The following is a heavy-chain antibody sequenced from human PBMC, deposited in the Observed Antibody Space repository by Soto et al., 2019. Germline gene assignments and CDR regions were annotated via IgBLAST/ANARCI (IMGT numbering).Heavy chain of an antibody. Sequence: PSETLSLTCTVSGGSISGYYWSWIRQPPGKGLEWIGYIYYLGSTDYNPSLKGRVTISLDTSNNQFSLKLSSVTAADTAVYYCARHDYGDPFDYRGQGTLVTVSS. V-gene: IGHV4-59*08. CDR3: ARHDYGDPFDY. D-gene: IGHD4-17*01. CDR2: IYYLGST. CDR1: GGSISGYY. J-gene: IGHJ4*02.